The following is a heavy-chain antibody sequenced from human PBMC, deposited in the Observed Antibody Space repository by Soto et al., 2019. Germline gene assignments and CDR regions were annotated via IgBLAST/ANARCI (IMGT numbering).Heavy chain of an antibody. J-gene: IGHJ5*02. CDR1: GGSISSYY. CDR3: ARDHGQDSSSWFDP. Sequence: QVQLQESGPGLVKPSETLSLTCTVSGGSISSYYWSWIRQPAGKGLEWIGRIYTSGSTNYNPSLKRRVTMAVDTSKNQFSLKLSSVTAADAAVYYCARDHGQDSSSWFDPWGQGTLVTVSS. CDR2: IYTSGST. V-gene: IGHV4-4*07. D-gene: IGHD6-13*01.